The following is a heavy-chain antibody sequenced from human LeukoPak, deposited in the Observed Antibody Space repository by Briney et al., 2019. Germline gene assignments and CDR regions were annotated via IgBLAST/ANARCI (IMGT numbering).Heavy chain of an antibody. CDR2: IYSGGST. D-gene: IGHD3-10*01. V-gene: IGHV3-53*04. CDR3: ARISYYYGSGSYYRWFDP. J-gene: IGHJ5*02. Sequence: GGSLRLSCAASGFTVRSNYMSWVRQAPGKGLEWVSVIYSGGSTYYADSVKGRFTISRHNSKNTLYLQMNSLRAEDTAVYYCARISYYYGSGSYYRWFDPWGQGTLVTVSS. CDR1: GFTVRSNY.